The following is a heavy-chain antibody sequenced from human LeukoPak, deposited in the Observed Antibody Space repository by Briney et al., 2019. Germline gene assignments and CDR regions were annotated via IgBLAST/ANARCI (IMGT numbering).Heavy chain of an antibody. CDR2: INPNSGGT. V-gene: IGHV1-2*02. Sequence: ASVKVSCKASGYIFTGYYMHWVRQAPGQGLDWMGWINPNSGGTNYAQKFQGRVTMTRDTSISTAYMELSRLRSDDTAVYYCARVVKSPGYSSSWYSYWGQGTLVTVSS. D-gene: IGHD6-13*01. CDR1: GYIFTGYY. J-gene: IGHJ4*02. CDR3: ARVVKSPGYSSSWYSY.